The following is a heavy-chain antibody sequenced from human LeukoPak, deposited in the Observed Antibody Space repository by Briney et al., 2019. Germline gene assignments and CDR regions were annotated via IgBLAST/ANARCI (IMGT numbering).Heavy chain of an antibody. CDR1: GGSISSSSYS. V-gene: IGHV4-39*01. CDR3: ARLRFDFWSGYTHPYFDY. CDR2: IYYSGTT. D-gene: IGHD3-3*01. J-gene: IGHJ4*02. Sequence: SETLSLTCTVSGGSISSSSYSWGWIRQPPGKGLEWIGSIYYSGTTYYNPSLKSRVTISVDTSKIQFSLKLSSVAATDTAVYFCARLRFDFWSGYTHPYFDYWGQGTLVTISS.